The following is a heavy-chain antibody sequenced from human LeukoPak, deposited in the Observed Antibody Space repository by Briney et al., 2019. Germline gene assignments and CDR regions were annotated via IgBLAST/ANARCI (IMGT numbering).Heavy chain of an antibody. CDR3: AREGRVATIVWGSVRWFDP. J-gene: IGHJ5*02. CDR2: INHSGST. Sequence: SETLSLTCAVYGGSFSGYYWSWLRQPPGKGLEWIGEINHSGSTNYNPSLKSRVTISVDTSKNQFSLKLSSVTAADTAVYYCAREGRVATIVWGSVRWFDPWGQGTLVTVSS. CDR1: GGSFSGYY. D-gene: IGHD5-12*01. V-gene: IGHV4-34*01.